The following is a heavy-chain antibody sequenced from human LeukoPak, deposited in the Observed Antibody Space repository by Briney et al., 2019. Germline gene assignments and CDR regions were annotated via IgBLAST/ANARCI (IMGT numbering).Heavy chain of an antibody. Sequence: PSETLSLTCTVSGGSISSYYWSWIRQPPGKGLEWIGYIYTSGSTNYNPSLKSRVTISVDTSKNQFSLKLSSVTAADTAVYYCARRYYDFWSGYSYYYMDVRGKGTTVTVSS. V-gene: IGHV4-4*09. CDR2: IYTSGST. J-gene: IGHJ6*03. D-gene: IGHD3-3*01. CDR3: ARRYYDFWSGYSYYYMDV. CDR1: GGSISSYY.